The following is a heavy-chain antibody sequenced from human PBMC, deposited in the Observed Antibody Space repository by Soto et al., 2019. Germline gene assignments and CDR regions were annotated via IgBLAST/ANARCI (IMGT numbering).Heavy chain of an antibody. V-gene: IGHV3-23*01. CDR2: ISHDGGST. CDR1: GFSINNYA. J-gene: IGHJ6*02. D-gene: IGHD5-12*01. Sequence: EVQLLESGGGLAQPGGSLRLSCVGSGFSINNYAMNWVRQAPGKGLEWVAGISHDGGSTSYVDSVKGRFILSKETSKNFLYMQTGGLRAEDTAVYYSAKEAVDGHRIGYGMDVWGQGTTVIVSS. CDR3: AKEAVDGHRIGYGMDV.